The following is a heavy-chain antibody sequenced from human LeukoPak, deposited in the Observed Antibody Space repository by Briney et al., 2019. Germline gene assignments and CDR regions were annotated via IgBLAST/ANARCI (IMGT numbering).Heavy chain of an antibody. CDR2: IYTSGST. CDR1: GGSIFSSSYY. V-gene: IGHV4-61*02. Sequence: PSETLSLTCTVSGGSIFSSSYYWSWIRQPAGKGLEWIGRIYTSGSTNYNPSLKSRVTISVDKSKNQFSLKLSSVTAADTAVYYCARSSRKGIAVAGTLFDYWGQGTLVTVSS. D-gene: IGHD6-19*01. CDR3: ARSSRKGIAVAGTLFDY. J-gene: IGHJ4*02.